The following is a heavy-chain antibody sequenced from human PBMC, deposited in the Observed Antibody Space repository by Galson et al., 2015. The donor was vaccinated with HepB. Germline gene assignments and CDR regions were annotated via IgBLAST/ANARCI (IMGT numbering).Heavy chain of an antibody. V-gene: IGHV3-30*18. Sequence: SLRLSCAASGFTFNNYGMHWVRQAPGKGLEWVALISYDGSNKYYVDSVKGRFTISRDNSKKTMYLQMNSLRAEDTAVYYCAKDLMGGETHWGQGTLVTVSS. CDR3: AKDLMGGETH. D-gene: IGHD3-16*01. CDR1: GFTFNNYG. J-gene: IGHJ4*02. CDR2: ISYDGSNK.